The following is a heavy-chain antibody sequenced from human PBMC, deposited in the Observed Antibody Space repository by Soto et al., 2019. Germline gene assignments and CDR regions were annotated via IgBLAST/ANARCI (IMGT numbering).Heavy chain of an antibody. CDR1: GFTFSSYS. CDR2: ISSSSSYI. J-gene: IGHJ5*02. V-gene: IGHV3-21*01. CDR3: ARRAAGDSSGYSAFFDP. Sequence: EVQLVESGGGLVKPGGSLRLSCAASGFTFSSYSMNWVRQAPGKGLEWVSSISSSSSYIYYADSVKGRFTISRDNAKNSLYLQRNSLRAEDTAVYYCARRAAGDSSGYSAFFDPWGQGTLVTVSS. D-gene: IGHD3-22*01.